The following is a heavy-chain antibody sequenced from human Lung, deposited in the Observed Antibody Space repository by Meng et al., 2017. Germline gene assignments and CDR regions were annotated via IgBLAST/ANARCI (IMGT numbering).Heavy chain of an antibody. V-gene: IGHV4-34*01. Sequence: QVQLRQWVACLVKPSETRALTCGVSGGSFSDYYWSWIRQTPGKGLEWIGEINHSGSTNYNPSLESRATISVDTSQNNLSLKLSSVTAADSAVYYCARGPTTMAHDFDYWGQGTLVTVSS. J-gene: IGHJ4*02. CDR2: INHSGST. D-gene: IGHD4-11*01. CDR3: ARGPTTMAHDFDY. CDR1: GGSFSDYY.